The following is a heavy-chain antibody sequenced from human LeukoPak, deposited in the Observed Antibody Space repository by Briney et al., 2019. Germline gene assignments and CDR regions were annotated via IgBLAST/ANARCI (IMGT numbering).Heavy chain of an antibody. Sequence: GGSLRPSCAASGFNFRAYWMSWARQAPGKGLEWVASLNQDADREYYVDSVKGRFTISRDNAKNSLYLQMDSLRVEDTAVYYCARATTASARDHWGQGTLVTVSS. V-gene: IGHV3-7*01. J-gene: IGHJ4*02. D-gene: IGHD1-14*01. CDR2: LNQDADRE. CDR1: GFNFRAYW. CDR3: ARATTASARDH.